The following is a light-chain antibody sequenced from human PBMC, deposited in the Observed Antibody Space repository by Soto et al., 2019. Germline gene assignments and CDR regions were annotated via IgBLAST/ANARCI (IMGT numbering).Light chain of an antibody. V-gene: IGKV3-20*01. J-gene: IGKJ4*01. Sequence: VLTQSPGTLSLSPGERATLSCRASQTVRNNYLAWYQQKPGQAPRLLIYDASSRATGIPDRFSGGGSGTDFTLTISSLEPEDFALYYCQQFSSYPLTFGGGTKV. CDR1: QTVRNNY. CDR2: DAS. CDR3: QQFSSYPLT.